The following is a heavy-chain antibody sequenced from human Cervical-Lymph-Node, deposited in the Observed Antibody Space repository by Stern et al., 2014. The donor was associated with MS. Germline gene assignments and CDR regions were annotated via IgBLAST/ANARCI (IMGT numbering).Heavy chain of an antibody. J-gene: IGHJ6*02. CDR1: GVTFSSAI. V-gene: IGHV3-30*14. CDR2: ATYDGSDQ. D-gene: IGHD3-10*01. Sequence: MQLVESGGGVVQPDRSLRLSCAASGVTFSSAIMHWVRQAPGKGLEWVALATYDGSDQYYADSVKGRFTVSRDNSKNTVLLQMNGLRPEDTAVYFCARDRGLTHYFYGMDVWGQGTTVTVSS. CDR3: ARDRGLTHYFYGMDV.